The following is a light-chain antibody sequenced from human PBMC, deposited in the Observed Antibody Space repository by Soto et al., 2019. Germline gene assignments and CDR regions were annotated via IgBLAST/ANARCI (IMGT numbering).Light chain of an antibody. CDR1: SSNIGSNT. CDR3: AAWDDTLNGYV. CDR2: SNN. V-gene: IGLV1-44*01. J-gene: IGLJ1*01. Sequence: QSVLTQPPSTSGTPGQRVTFSCSGGSSNIGSNTVNWYQHLPGTAPKLLIYSNNQRPSGVPDRFSGYKSGTSASLAVSGLQSEDEADYYCAAWDDTLNGYVFGTGTKVTV.